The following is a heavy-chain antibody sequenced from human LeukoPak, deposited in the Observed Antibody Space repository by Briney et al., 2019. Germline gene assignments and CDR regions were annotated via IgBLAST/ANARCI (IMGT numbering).Heavy chain of an antibody. CDR3: ARGLLLDKLLWFAEPKKIDAFDI. CDR2: INHSGST. D-gene: IGHD3-10*01. J-gene: IGHJ3*02. Sequence: PSETLSLTCAVYGGSFSGYYWSWIRQPPGKGLEWIGEINHSGSTNYNPSLKSRVTISVDTSKNQFSLKLSSVTAADTAVYYCARGLLLDKLLWFAEPKKIDAFDIWGQGTMVTVSS. CDR1: GGSFSGYY. V-gene: IGHV4-34*01.